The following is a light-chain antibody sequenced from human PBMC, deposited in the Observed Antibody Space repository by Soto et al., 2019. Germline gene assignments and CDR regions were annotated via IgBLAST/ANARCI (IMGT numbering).Light chain of an antibody. Sequence: QSVLTQPPSASGTPGQRVTISCSGSSSNIGSNGVTWYQHLPGTTPKLLIYSLNQRPSGVPDRFSGSKSGTSASLAISGLQSDDEADYYCAAWDDLLSGWVFGGGTKVTVL. CDR2: SLN. CDR3: AAWDDLLSGWV. CDR1: SSNIGSNG. J-gene: IGLJ3*02. V-gene: IGLV1-44*01.